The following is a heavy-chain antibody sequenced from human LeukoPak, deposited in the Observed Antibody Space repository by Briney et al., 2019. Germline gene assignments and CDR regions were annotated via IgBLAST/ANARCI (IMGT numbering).Heavy chain of an antibody. D-gene: IGHD3-10*01. CDR2: INPNSGGT. CDR1: GYTFTGYY. CDR3: ARAKNYYGSGGDSHFDY. V-gene: IGHV1-2*02. J-gene: IGHJ4*02. Sequence: GASVKVSCKASGYTFTGYYMHWVRQAPGQGLEWMGWINPNSGGTNYAQKFQGRVTMTRDTSISTAYMELSRLRSDDTAVYYCARAKNYYGSGGDSHFDYWGQGTLVTVSS.